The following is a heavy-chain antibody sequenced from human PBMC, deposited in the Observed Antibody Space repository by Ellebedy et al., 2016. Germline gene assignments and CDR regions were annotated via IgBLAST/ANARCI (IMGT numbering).Heavy chain of an antibody. CDR3: ARGGSEWSRDY. CDR1: GFTFSVAG. J-gene: IGHJ4*02. V-gene: IGHV3-21*01. D-gene: IGHD3-3*01. Sequence: GESLKISXAASGFTFSVAGMTWVRQAPGKGLEWVATIVFSGTATYYSDSLKGRFIISRDNAKNSLFLQMSSLRVEDTAVYYCARGGSEWSRDYWGQGTLVTVSS. CDR2: IVFSGTAT.